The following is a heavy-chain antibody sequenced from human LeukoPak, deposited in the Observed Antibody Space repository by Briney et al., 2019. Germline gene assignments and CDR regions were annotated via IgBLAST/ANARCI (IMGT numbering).Heavy chain of an antibody. CDR1: GFTFSNYW. V-gene: IGHV3-7*01. J-gene: IGHJ4*02. Sequence: GRSLRLSCAASGFTFSNYWMSWVRQAPGKGLEWVANIKQDGSGKYYVDSVKGRFTISRDNAKTSLYLQMNSLRAEDTAVYYCASYIIVVPTRDYWGQGTLVTVSS. D-gene: IGHD2-2*01. CDR2: IKQDGSGK. CDR3: ASYIIVVPTRDY.